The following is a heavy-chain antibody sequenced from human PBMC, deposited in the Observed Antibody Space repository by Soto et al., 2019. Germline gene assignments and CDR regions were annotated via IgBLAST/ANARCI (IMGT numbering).Heavy chain of an antibody. V-gene: IGHV3-73*01. CDR2: IRSEAHSYAT. D-gene: IGHD3-9*01. J-gene: IGHJ4*02. Sequence: PGGSLRLSCAASGFVFNPSALHWVRQAPGNRPEWVCRIRSEAHSYATGYSVSLKGRFTISRDDSKNTAYLQMTGLETGDTAVYYCARYDTFDYWGQGT. CDR3: ARYDTFDY. CDR1: GFVFNPSA.